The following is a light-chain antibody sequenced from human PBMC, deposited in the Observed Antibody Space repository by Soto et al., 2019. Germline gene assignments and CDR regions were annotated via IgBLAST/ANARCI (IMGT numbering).Light chain of an antibody. CDR2: DVS. CDR1: SSDVGGYNY. CDR3: SSYTSSSPS. J-gene: IGLJ1*01. Sequence: QSALTQPASVSGSPGHSITISCTGTSSDVGGYNYVSWYQQHPGKAPKLMIYDVSNRPSGVSNRFSGSKSGNTASLTISGLQAEDEADYYCSSYTSSSPSFGTGTKVT. V-gene: IGLV2-14*03.